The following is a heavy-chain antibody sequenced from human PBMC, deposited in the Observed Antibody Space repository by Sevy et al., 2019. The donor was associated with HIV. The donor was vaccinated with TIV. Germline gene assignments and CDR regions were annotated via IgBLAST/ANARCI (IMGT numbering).Heavy chain of an antibody. CDR3: AREAVAGRSGPWKADYYYAGMDV. CDR2: IKQDGNEK. CDR1: GFTFSDYW. D-gene: IGHD6-19*01. V-gene: IGHV3-7*01. Sequence: GGSLRLSCVASGFTFSDYWMTWVRQAPGKGLELVANIKQDGNEKYYMESAKGRFTISRDNAKNSVYLQVNSLRAEDTAVYYCAREAVAGRSGPWKADYYYAGMDVWGQGTTVTVSS. J-gene: IGHJ6*02.